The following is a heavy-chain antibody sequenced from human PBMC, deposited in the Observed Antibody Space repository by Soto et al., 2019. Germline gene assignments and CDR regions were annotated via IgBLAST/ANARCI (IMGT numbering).Heavy chain of an antibody. CDR2: IYYSGST. J-gene: IGHJ4*02. Sequence: SETLSLTCTVSGGSISSYYWSWIRQPPGKGLEWIGYIYYSGSTNYNPSLKSRVTISVDTSKNQFSLKLSSVTAADTAVYYCARVRGGHLVDYWGQGPLVTVSS. V-gene: IGHV4-59*01. CDR1: GGSISSYY. CDR3: ARVRGGHLVDY. D-gene: IGHD3-16*01.